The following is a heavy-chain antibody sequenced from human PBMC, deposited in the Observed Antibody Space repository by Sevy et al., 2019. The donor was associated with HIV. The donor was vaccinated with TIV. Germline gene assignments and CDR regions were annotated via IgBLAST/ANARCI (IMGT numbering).Heavy chain of an antibody. Sequence: SETLSLTCAVSGGSISGYYWSWIRQPPGKGLEWIGYIDYTGSTNYSPSLKSRVTISVDTSKSQFSLKLNSVTAADTAFYYCARHDAGSGTYYNLIEYWGQGTLVTVSS. CDR2: IDYTGST. D-gene: IGHD3-10*01. CDR1: GGSISGYY. V-gene: IGHV4-59*08. J-gene: IGHJ4*02. CDR3: ARHDAGSGTYYNLIEY.